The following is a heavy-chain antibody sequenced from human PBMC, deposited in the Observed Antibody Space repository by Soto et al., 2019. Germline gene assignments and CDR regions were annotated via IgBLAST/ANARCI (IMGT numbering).Heavy chain of an antibody. V-gene: IGHV4-34*01. Sequence: PSETLSLTCAVYGGSFSGYYWSWIRQPPGKGLEWIGEINHSGSTNYNPSLKSRVTISVDTSKNQFSLKLSSVTAADTAVYYCARADYSNLTVPFDYWGQGTLVTVSS. D-gene: IGHD4-4*01. CDR1: GGSFSGYY. CDR3: ARADYSNLTVPFDY. J-gene: IGHJ4*02. CDR2: INHSGST.